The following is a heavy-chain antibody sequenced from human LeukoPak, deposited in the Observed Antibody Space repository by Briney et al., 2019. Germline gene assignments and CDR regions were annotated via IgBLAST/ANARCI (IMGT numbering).Heavy chain of an antibody. J-gene: IGHJ3*02. CDR1: GGSITNYY. D-gene: IGHD2-15*01. CDR2: IYTRGST. V-gene: IGHV4-4*07. CDR3: ASGRYCSADICSGGDAFDT. Sequence: SETLSLTCTVSGGSITNYYWSWIRQPAGKGLECIGRIYTRGSTNYNPSLKSRVTMSVDTSKNQFSLKLSSVTASDTAVYYCASGRYCSADICSGGDAFDTWGQGTMVSVSS.